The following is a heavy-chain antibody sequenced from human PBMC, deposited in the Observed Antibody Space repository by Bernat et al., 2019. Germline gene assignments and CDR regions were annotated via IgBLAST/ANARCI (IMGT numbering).Heavy chain of an antibody. V-gene: IGHV1-3*01. D-gene: IGHD3-22*01. CDR3: ARVRYYDSSGHGMDV. CDR2: INAGNGNT. Sequence: QVQLVQSGAEVKKPGASVKVSCKASGYTFTSYAMHWVSQAPGQRLEWMGWINAGNGNTKYSQKFQGRVTITRDTSASTAYMELSSLRSEDTAVYYCARVRYYDSSGHGMDVWGQGTTVTVSS. J-gene: IGHJ6*02. CDR1: GYTFTSYA.